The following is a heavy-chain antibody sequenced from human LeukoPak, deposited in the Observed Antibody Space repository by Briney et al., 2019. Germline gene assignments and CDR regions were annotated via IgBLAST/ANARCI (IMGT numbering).Heavy chain of an antibody. V-gene: IGHV3-48*03. CDR3: ARSGYYYDD. CDR2: ISSSGSTI. CDR1: GFTFSSYE. Sequence: GGSLRLSCAASGFTFSSYEMNWVRQAPGKGLEWVSYISSSGSTICYADSVKGRFTISRDNAKNSLYLQMNSLRAEDTAVYYCARSGYYYDDWGQGTLVTVSS. D-gene: IGHD6-13*01. J-gene: IGHJ4*02.